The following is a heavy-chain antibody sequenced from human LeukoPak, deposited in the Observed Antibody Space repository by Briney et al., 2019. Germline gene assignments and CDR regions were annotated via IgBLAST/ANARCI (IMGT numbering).Heavy chain of an antibody. D-gene: IGHD6-19*01. V-gene: IGHV1-2*02. Sequence: ASVKVSCKASGYTFTGYYMHWVRQAPGQGLEWMGWINPDSGSTNCAQKFQGRVTLTRDTSISTAYMELSRLRSDDTALYYCASVYSSGWYFDFWGQGTLVTVSS. J-gene: IGHJ4*02. CDR2: INPDSGST. CDR1: GYTFTGYY. CDR3: ASVYSSGWYFDF.